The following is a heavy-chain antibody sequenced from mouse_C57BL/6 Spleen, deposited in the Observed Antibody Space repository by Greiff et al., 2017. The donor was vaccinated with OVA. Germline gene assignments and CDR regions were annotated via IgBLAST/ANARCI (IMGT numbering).Heavy chain of an antibody. CDR2: INPSSGYT. V-gene: IGHV1-7*01. CDR3: ARESNYETLWDSFAY. D-gene: IGHD2-5*01. CDR1: GYTFTSYW. Sequence: VQRVESGAELAKPGASVKLSCKASGYTFTSYWMHWVKQRPGQGLEWIGYINPSSGYTKYNQKFKDKATLTADKSSSTAYMQLSSLTYEDSAVYYCARESNYETLWDSFAYWGQGTLVTVSA. J-gene: IGHJ3*01.